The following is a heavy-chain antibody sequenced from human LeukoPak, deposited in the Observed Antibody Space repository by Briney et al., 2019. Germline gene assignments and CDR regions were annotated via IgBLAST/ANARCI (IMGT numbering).Heavy chain of an antibody. Sequence: GGSLRLSCAASGFTFNDYWMTWVRQAPGRGLECMANIKEDGSETYYVDSVEGRFTISRDNAKNSLYLQMNTLRAEDTAVYYCARATIFGVVSALGPLDSWGQGTLVTVSS. V-gene: IGHV3-7*01. CDR1: GFTFNDYW. D-gene: IGHD3-3*01. CDR2: IKEDGSET. J-gene: IGHJ4*02. CDR3: ARATIFGVVSALGPLDS.